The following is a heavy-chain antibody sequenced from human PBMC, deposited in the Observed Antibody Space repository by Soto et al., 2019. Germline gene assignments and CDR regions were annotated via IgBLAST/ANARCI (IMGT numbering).Heavy chain of an antibody. CDR2: IIPIFGTA. J-gene: IGHJ6*02. Sequence: VQLVQSGAEVKKPGSSVKVSCKASGGTFSSYAISWVRQAPGQGLEWMGGIIPIFGTANYAQKFQGRVTITADESTSTAYMELSSLRSEDTAVYYCARGEGMVYALPYYYGMDVWGQGTTVTVSS. V-gene: IGHV1-69*12. D-gene: IGHD2-8*01. CDR3: ARGEGMVYALPYYYGMDV. CDR1: GGTFSSYA.